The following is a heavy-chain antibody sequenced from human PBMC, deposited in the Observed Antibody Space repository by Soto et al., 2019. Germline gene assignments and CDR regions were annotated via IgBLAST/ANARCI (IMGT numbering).Heavy chain of an antibody. CDR1: GFRFSDHY. CDR2: ISGDATTT. D-gene: IGHD3-10*01. J-gene: IGHJ4*02. CDR3: ASDPYYYASGF. V-gene: IGHV3-11*01. Sequence: PVGSLRVSCAASGFRFSDHYMTWIRQAPGKGLEWVSKISGDATTTYYADSVKGRFTVSRDNAKNSVYLQMNSLRVEDTAVYYCASDPYYYASGFWGQGTLVTVSS.